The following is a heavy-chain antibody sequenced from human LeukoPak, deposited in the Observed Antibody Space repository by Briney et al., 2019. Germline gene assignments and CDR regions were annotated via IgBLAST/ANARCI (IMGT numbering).Heavy chain of an antibody. D-gene: IGHD2-21*01. CDR3: ARAPFLMIAMAYDY. CDR2: INPNSGGT. CDR1: GYTFTGYY. Sequence: VASVKVSCKASGYTFTGYYMHWVRQAPGQGLEWMGWINPNSGGTNYAQKFQGRVTMTRDTSISTAYMELSRLRSDDTAVYYCARAPFLMIAMAYDYWGQGTLVTVSS. V-gene: IGHV1-2*02. J-gene: IGHJ4*02.